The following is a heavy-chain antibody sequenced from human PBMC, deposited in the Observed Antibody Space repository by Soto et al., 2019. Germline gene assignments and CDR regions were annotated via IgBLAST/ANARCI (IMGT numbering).Heavy chain of an antibody. CDR1: GFTFSSYG. V-gene: IGHV3-33*01. CDR3: ARDMGNRWLQLEYYYYGMDV. Sequence: GGSLRLSCAASGFTFSSYGMHWVRQAPGKGLEWVAVIWYDGSNKYYADSVKGRFTISRDNSKNTLYLQMNSLRAEDTAVYYCARDMGNRWLQLEYYYYGMDVWGQGTTVTVSS. CDR2: IWYDGSNK. D-gene: IGHD1-1*01. J-gene: IGHJ6*02.